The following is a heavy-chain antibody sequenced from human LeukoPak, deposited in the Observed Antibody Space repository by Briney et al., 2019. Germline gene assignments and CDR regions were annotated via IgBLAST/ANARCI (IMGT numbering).Heavy chain of an antibody. CDR2: INSDGRST. CDR1: GFPFSNYW. D-gene: IGHD3-3*01. CDR3: AKVTGFFGVVIGDRYDY. Sequence: PGGSLRLSCAASGFPFSNYWMHWVRQAPGKGLVWVSRINSDGRSTDYADSVKGRFTISRDNSKNTLYLQMNSLRAEDTAVYYCAKVTGFFGVVIGDRYDYWGQGTLVTVSS. V-gene: IGHV3-74*01. J-gene: IGHJ4*02.